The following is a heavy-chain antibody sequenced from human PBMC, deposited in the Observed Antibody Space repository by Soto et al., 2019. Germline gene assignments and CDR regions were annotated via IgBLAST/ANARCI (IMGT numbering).Heavy chain of an antibody. CDR3: ARNVDTAMVTYYYGMDV. CDR2: ISAYNGNT. Sequence: QVQLVQSGAEVKKPGASVKVSCKASGYTFTSYGITWVRQAPGQGLEWMGWISAYNGNTNYAQQLQGRVTMTTDTSTSTAYMELRSLRSDDTAVYYCARNVDTAMVTYYYGMDVWGQGTTVTVSS. D-gene: IGHD5-18*01. J-gene: IGHJ6*02. V-gene: IGHV1-18*01. CDR1: GYTFTSYG.